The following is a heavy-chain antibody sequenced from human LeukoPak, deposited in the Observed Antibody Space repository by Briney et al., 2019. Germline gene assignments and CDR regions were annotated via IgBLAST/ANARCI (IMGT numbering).Heavy chain of an antibody. CDR1: GFTFSNCA. V-gene: IGHV3-23*01. Sequence: PGGSLRLSCSASGFTFSNCAMTWVRQATGKGLEWVSAIDIGSAKTHYADAVRGRFTISRDDSKNILYLQMRSLRAEDTAVYYCAKDWSAAHWGQGTLVTVSS. J-gene: IGHJ4*02. CDR2: IDIGSAKT. CDR3: AKDWSAAH.